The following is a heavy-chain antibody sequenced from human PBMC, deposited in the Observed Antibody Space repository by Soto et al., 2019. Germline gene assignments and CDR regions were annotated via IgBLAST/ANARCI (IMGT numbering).Heavy chain of an antibody. D-gene: IGHD1-26*01. CDR3: AKAGYSHSMDV. J-gene: IGHJ6*03. CDR1: GFTFDDYA. V-gene: IGHV3-9*01. Sequence: DVQLVESGGGLVQPGRSLRLSCAASGFTFDDYAMHWVRQAPGKGLEWVSGISWNSGSIGYADSVKGRFTISRDNAKNSLYLQMNSLRAEDTALYYCAKAGYSHSMDVWGKGTTVTVSS. CDR2: ISWNSGSI.